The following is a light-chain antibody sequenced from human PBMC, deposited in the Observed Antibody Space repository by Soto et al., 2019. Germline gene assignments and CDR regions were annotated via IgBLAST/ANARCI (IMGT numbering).Light chain of an antibody. V-gene: IGLV2-14*01. J-gene: IGLJ2*01. Sequence: QSVLTQPRSVSGSPGQSVTISCTGTSSDVGRYDYVSWYQQHPGKAPKLMIYEVSNRPSGVSNRFSASKSANTASLTISGLQAEDEADYYCSSYTSSSTLVFGGGTQLTVL. CDR2: EVS. CDR3: SSYTSSSTLV. CDR1: SSDVGRYDY.